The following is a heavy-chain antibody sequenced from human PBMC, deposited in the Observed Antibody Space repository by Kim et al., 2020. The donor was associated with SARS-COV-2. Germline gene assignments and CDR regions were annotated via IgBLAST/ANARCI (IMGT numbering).Heavy chain of an antibody. V-gene: IGHV4-31*02. J-gene: IGHJ4*02. CDR3: ARDQGDNSGYYNGPFDY. Sequence: LKSRGTISVDTSKNQFSLKLSSVTAADTAVYYCARDQGDNSGYYNGPFDYWGQGTLVTVSS. D-gene: IGHD3-22*01.